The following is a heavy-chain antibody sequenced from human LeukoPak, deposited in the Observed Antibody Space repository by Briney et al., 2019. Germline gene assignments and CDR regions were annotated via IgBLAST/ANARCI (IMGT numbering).Heavy chain of an antibody. D-gene: IGHD2/OR15-2a*01. CDR1: GDSISSSSYC. Sequence: SETLSLMCTASGDSISSSSYCWGWIRQPAGKGLEWIGSIYYSGSTYYNPALKSRVTESVDTSKNQYSLKLSAGTAAGTAVYYCARLRRNIANHWGQGTLVTVSS. V-gene: IGHV4-39*01. J-gene: IGHJ5*02. CDR3: ARLRRNIANH. CDR2: IYYSGST.